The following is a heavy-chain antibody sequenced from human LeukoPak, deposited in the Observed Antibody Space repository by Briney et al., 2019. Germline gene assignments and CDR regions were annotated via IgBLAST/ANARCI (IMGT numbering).Heavy chain of an antibody. Sequence: GGSLRLSCAASGFTFSIYTMNWVRQAPGKGLEWVSSIISSSSFIYYADSVKGRFTISRDNAKNSLYLQMNSLRAEDTAVYYCARSDGAFDIWGQGTMVTVSS. D-gene: IGHD5-24*01. CDR3: ARSDGAFDI. V-gene: IGHV3-21*01. J-gene: IGHJ3*02. CDR1: GFTFSIYT. CDR2: IISSSSFI.